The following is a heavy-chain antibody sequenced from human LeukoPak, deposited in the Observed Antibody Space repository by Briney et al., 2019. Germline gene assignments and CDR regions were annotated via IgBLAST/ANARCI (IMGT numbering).Heavy chain of an antibody. J-gene: IGHJ6*02. CDR1: GYSFTAYY. CDR3: ARADCVGSSCYGMDV. V-gene: IGHV1-2*02. Sequence: ASVKVSCKASGYSFTAYYMHWVRQAPGQGLEWMGWINPNTGGTNYAQKFQGRVTMTRDTSISTAYMELNSLGSGGTAVYYCARADCVGSSCYGMDVWGQGSTVTVSS. D-gene: IGHD6-13*01. CDR2: INPNTGGT.